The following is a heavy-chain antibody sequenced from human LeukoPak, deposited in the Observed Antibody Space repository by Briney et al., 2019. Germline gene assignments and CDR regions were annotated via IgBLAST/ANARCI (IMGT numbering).Heavy chain of an antibody. Sequence: SETLSLTCTVSGGSIRSYYWSWIRQPPGKGLEWIGDMHYSGSTNYNPSLKSRVTISVDTSKNQFSLKLSSVTAADTAVYYCARFYDRSGPHFDYWGQGTLVTVSS. D-gene: IGHD3-22*01. J-gene: IGHJ4*02. V-gene: IGHV4-59*13. CDR3: ARFYDRSGPHFDY. CDR1: GGSIRSYY. CDR2: MHYSGST.